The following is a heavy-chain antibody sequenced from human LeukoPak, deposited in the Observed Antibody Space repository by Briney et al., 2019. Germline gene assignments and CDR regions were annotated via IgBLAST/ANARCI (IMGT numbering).Heavy chain of an antibody. V-gene: IGHV4-59*08. CDR1: GGSISSYY. Sequence: SETLSLTCTVSGGSISSYYWTWLRQPPGKGLEWIGYIYYSGSTNYNPSLKSRVTISVDTSKNQFSLKLSSVTAADTAVYYCARQGGGNRNGMDVWGQGTTVTVSS. D-gene: IGHD4-23*01. CDR2: IYYSGST. J-gene: IGHJ6*02. CDR3: ARQGGGNRNGMDV.